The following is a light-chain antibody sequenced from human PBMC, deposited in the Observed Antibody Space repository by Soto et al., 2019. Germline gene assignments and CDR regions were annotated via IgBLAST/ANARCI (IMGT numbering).Light chain of an antibody. V-gene: IGLV2-14*01. CDR3: SSYTCSSTFYV. Sequence: QSALTQPASVSGSPGQSITISCTGTSSDVGGYNYVSWYQQHPGKAPKLMIYEVSNRPSGVSNRFSGSKSGNTASLTISGLHAEDEAEYYCSSYTCSSTFYVFGTGTKLTVL. CDR1: SSDVGGYNY. J-gene: IGLJ1*01. CDR2: EVS.